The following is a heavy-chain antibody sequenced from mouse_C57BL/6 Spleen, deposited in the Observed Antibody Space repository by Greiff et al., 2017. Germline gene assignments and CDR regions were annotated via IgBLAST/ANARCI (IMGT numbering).Heavy chain of an antibody. CDR3: ARGVSSGLTPYFDY. D-gene: IGHD3-2*02. J-gene: IGHJ2*01. CDR2: ISGGGGNT. Sequence: EVMLVESGGGLVKPGGSLKLSCAASGFTFSSYTMSWVRQTPEKRLEWVATISGGGGNTYYPDSVKGRFTISRDNAKNTLYLQMSSLRSEDTALYYCARGVSSGLTPYFDYWGQGTTLTVSS. CDR1: GFTFSSYT. V-gene: IGHV5-9*01.